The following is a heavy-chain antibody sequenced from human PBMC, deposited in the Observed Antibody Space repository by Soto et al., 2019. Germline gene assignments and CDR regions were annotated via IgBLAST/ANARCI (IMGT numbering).Heavy chain of an antibody. J-gene: IGHJ6*02. V-gene: IGHV3-30*18. CDR3: AKDLGDYSYYYYGMDV. CDR1: GFTFSSYG. Sequence: GGSLRLSCAASGFTFSSYGMHWVRQAPGKGLEWVAVISYDGSNKYYADSVKGRFTVSRDNSKNTLYLQMNSLRAEDTAVYYCAKDLGDYSYYYYGMDVWGQGTTVTVSS. D-gene: IGHD3-10*01. CDR2: ISYDGSNK.